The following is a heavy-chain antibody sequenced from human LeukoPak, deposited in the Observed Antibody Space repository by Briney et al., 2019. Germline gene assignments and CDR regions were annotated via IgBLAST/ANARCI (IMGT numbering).Heavy chain of an antibody. CDR3: ASGPLVGAMDY. D-gene: IGHD1-26*01. J-gene: IGHJ4*02. V-gene: IGHV1-2*02. CDR1: GSTFTGYY. CDR2: TNPNSGGT. Sequence: ASVKVSCKASGSTFTGYYMHWVRQAPGQGLEWMGWTNPNSGGTNYAQTFQGRVTMTRDTSITTAYMELSRLKSDDTAVYYCASGPLVGAMDYWGQGTLVTVSS.